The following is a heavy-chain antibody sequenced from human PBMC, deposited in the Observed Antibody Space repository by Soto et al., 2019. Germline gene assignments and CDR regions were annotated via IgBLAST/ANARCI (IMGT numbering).Heavy chain of an antibody. V-gene: IGHV1-69*13. CDR3: ARSDYYDSSGSGDAVDI. CDR1: GGTFSSYA. D-gene: IGHD3-22*01. J-gene: IGHJ3*02. Sequence: GASVKVSCKASGGTFSSYAISWVRQAPGQGLEWMGGIIPIFGTANYAQKFQGRVTITADESTSTAYMELSSLRSEDTAVYYCARSDYYDSSGSGDAVDIWGQGTRVTVSS. CDR2: IIPIFGTA.